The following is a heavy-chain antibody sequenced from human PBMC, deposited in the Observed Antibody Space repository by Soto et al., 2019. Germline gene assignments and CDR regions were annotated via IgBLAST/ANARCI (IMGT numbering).Heavy chain of an antibody. V-gene: IGHV1-8*01. CDR1: GYTFTSYD. J-gene: IGHJ6*02. D-gene: IGHD5-12*01. CDR2: MNPNSGNT. Sequence: QVQLVQSGAEVKKPGASVKVSCKASGYTFTSYDINWVRQATGQGLEWMGWMNPNSGNTGYAQKFQGRVTMTRNTSISTAYMELSSLRSEDTAVYYCARVAGAVATWHYYYYYGMDVWGQGTTVTVSS. CDR3: ARVAGAVATWHYYYYYGMDV.